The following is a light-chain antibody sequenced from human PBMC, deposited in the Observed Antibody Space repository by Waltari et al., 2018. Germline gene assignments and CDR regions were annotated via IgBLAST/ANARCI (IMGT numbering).Light chain of an antibody. CDR1: DLGEKY. J-gene: IGLJ2*01. CDR2: QDK. CDR3: QTWDRRTVV. V-gene: IGLV3-1*01. Sequence: SYDVAQPPSVSVSPGQTVTITCRGDDLGEKYVSWYQRKAGPSPVLVIHQDKKRPSGIPDRFSCSGSGNTATLAISGNQVIDGAEYFCQTWDRRTVVFGGGTKLTVL.